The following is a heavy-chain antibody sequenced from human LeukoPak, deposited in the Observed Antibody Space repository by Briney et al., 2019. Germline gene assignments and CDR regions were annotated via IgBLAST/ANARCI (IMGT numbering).Heavy chain of an antibody. CDR1: RFTFSTYG. V-gene: IGHV3-30*18. D-gene: IGHD3-10*01. CDR2: ISNDGTYK. J-gene: IGHJ4*02. Sequence: PGGSLRLSCVASRFTFSTYGMHWVRQTPGKGLEWLALISNDGTYKFYATSVKDRFTISRDNSKGTLYLQMKSLRGEDTAVYYCAKDLEYSGSGTPGAFDYWGQGTLVTVSS. CDR3: AKDLEYSGSGTPGAFDY.